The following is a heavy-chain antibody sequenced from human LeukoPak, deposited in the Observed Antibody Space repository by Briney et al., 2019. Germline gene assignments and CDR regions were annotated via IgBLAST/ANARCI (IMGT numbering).Heavy chain of an antibody. CDR1: GGSISSYY. J-gene: IGHJ5*02. CDR2: IYYSGST. V-gene: IGHV4-59*01. D-gene: IGHD3-10*01. Sequence: SETLSLTCTVSGGSISSYYWSWIRQPPGKGLEWIGYIYYSGSTNYNPSLKSRVTISVDTSKNQFSLKLSSVTAADTAVYYCARGRVRRDYYGSGGYPRAWFDPWGQGTLVTVSS. CDR3: ARGRVRRDYYGSGGYPRAWFDP.